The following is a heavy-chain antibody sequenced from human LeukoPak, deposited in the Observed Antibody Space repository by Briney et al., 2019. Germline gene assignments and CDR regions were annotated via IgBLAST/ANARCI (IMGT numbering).Heavy chain of an antibody. V-gene: IGHV1-8*01. CDR1: GYTFTSYD. Sequence: GASVKVSCKASGYTFTSYDINWERQATGQGLEWMGWMNPNSGNTGYAQKFQGRVTMTRNTSISTAYMELSSLGSEDTAVYYCARGRIPYDSSGYYLPFVYWGQGTLVTVSS. CDR2: MNPNSGNT. J-gene: IGHJ4*02. D-gene: IGHD3-22*01. CDR3: ARGRIPYDSSGYYLPFVY.